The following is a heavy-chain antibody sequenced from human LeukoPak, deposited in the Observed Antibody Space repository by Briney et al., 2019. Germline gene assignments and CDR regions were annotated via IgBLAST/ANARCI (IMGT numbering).Heavy chain of an antibody. D-gene: IGHD6-19*01. V-gene: IGHV4-59*01. J-gene: IGHJ6*02. Sequence: SETLSLTCAVYGGSFSGYYWSWIRQPPGKGLEWIGYIYYSGSTNYNPSLKSRVTISVDTSKNQFSLKLSSVTAADTAVYYCARVGSGWSYYYYGMDVWGQGTTVTVSS. CDR1: GGSFSGYY. CDR3: ARVGSGWSYYYYGMDV. CDR2: IYYSGST.